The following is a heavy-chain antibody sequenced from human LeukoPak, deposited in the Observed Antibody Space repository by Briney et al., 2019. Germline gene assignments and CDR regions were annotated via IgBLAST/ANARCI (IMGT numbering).Heavy chain of an antibody. CDR3: VREGQIRGRPFDY. J-gene: IGHJ4*02. V-gene: IGHV3-74*01. CDR1: GFTFSRYW. Sequence: PGGSLRLSCAASGFTFSRYWMHWVRQAPGKGLVWVSRINTDGRTITYADSVKGRFTISRDNAKNTLYLQMNSLRAEDTAVYYCVREGQIRGRPFDYWGQGTLVTVSS. CDR2: INTDGRTI.